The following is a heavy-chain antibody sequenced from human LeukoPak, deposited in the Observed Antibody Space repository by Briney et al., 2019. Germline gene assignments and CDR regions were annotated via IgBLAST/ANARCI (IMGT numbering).Heavy chain of an antibody. V-gene: IGHV4-38-2*02. Sequence: SETLSLTCTVSGYSISSGYYWGWIRQPPGKGLEWIGSIYHSGSTYYNPSLKSRVTISVDTSKNQFSLKLSSVTAADTAVYYCARGGIAAARYHDSSSKIDYWGQGTLVTVSS. D-gene: IGHD6-13*01. CDR3: ARGGIAAARYHDSSSKIDY. CDR2: IYHSGST. J-gene: IGHJ4*02. CDR1: GYSISSGYY.